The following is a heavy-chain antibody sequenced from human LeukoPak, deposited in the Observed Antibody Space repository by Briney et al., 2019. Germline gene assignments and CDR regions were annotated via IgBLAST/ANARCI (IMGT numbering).Heavy chain of an antibody. CDR3: VKSSITMVRGVPD. Sequence: GGSLRLSCSASGFAFGSYAMHWVRQAPGKRLEYVSAISSNGGSTYYADSVKGRFTISRDNSKNALYLQMSGLRTEDTAVYYCVKSSITMVRGVPDWGQGTLVTVSS. V-gene: IGHV3-64D*06. CDR1: GFAFGSYA. D-gene: IGHD3-10*01. J-gene: IGHJ4*02. CDR2: ISSNGGST.